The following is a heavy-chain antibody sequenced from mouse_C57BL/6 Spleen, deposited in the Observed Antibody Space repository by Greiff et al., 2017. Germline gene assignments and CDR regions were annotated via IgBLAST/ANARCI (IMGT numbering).Heavy chain of an antibody. D-gene: IGHD2-4*01. CDR2: INPSSGYT. Sequence: QVHVKQSGAELARPGASVTMSCKASGYTFTSYTMHWVKQRPGQGLEWIGYINPSSGYTKYNQKFKDKATLTADKSSSTAYMQLSSLTSEDSAVYYCARSGDYDEAMDYWGQGTSVTVSS. CDR3: ARSGDYDEAMDY. V-gene: IGHV1-4*01. CDR1: GYTFTSYT. J-gene: IGHJ4*01.